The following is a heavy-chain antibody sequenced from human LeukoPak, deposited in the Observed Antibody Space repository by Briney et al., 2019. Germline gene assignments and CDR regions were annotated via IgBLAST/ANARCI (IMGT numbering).Heavy chain of an antibody. J-gene: IGHJ4*02. Sequence: GESLKISCKGSGYSFTSYWIGWVRQMPGKGLEWMGTIYPGDSDTRYSPSFQGQVTISADKSISTAYLQWSSLKASDTAMYYCARHKGRPNYYGSGSYKTNYFDYWGQGTLVTVSS. CDR1: GYSFTSYW. CDR2: IYPGDSDT. V-gene: IGHV5-51*01. D-gene: IGHD3-10*01. CDR3: ARHKGRPNYYGSGSYKTNYFDY.